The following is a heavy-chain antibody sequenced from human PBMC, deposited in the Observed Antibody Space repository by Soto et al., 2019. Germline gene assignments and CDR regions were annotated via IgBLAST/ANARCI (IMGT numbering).Heavy chain of an antibody. CDR1: GYTFTSYY. D-gene: IGHD1-1*01. CDR2: INPSGGST. V-gene: IGHV1-46*01. Sequence: ASVKVSCKASGYTFTSYYMHWVRQAPGQGLEWMGIINPSGGSTSYAQKFQGRVTMTRDTSTSTVYMELSSLRSEDTAVYYCATRSQDDYYYYYGMDVWGQGTTVTVSS. CDR3: ATRSQDDYYYYYGMDV. J-gene: IGHJ6*02.